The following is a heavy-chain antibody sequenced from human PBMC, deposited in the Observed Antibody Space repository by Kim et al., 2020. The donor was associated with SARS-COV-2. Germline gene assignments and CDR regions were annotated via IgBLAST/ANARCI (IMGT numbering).Heavy chain of an antibody. CDR3: ASQEGYYYGSGTHIRYYYYGMDV. CDR2: ISSSGSTI. Sequence: GGSLRLSCAASGFTFSSYEMNWVRQAPGKGLEWVSYISSSGSTIYYADSVKGRFTISRDNAKNSLYLQMNSLRAEDTAVYYCASQEGYYYGSGTHIRYYYYGMDVWCQGTTVTVSS. D-gene: IGHD3-10*01. CDR1: GFTFSSYE. V-gene: IGHV3-48*03. J-gene: IGHJ6*02.